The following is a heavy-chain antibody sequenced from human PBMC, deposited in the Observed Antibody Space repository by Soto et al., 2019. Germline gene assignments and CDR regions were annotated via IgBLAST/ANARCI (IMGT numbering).Heavy chain of an antibody. D-gene: IGHD3-10*01. J-gene: IGHJ6*02. CDR3: AGGYYGSGSYFSYYYYGMDV. CDR1: GGSISSYY. V-gene: IGHV4-59*01. Sequence: PSETLSLTCTVSGGSISSYYWSWIRQPPGKGLDWIGYIYYSGSTNYNPSLKSRVTISVDTSKNQFSLKLSSVTAADTAVYYCAGGYYGSGSYFSYYYYGMDVWGQGTTVTVSS. CDR2: IYYSGST.